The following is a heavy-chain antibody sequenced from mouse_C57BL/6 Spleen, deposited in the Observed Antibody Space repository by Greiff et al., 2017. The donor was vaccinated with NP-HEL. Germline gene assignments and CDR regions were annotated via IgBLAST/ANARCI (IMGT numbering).Heavy chain of an antibody. V-gene: IGHV1-20*01. CDR1: GYSFTGYF. Sequence: VQLQQSGPELVKPGDSVKISCKASGYSFTGYFMNWVMQSHGQSLEWIGRINPYNGDTFYNQKFKGKATLTVDKSSITAHMELRSLTSEDSAVYYCARSGDYAWFAYWGQGTLITVSA. D-gene: IGHD2-4*01. CDR3: ARSGDYAWFAY. CDR2: INPYNGDT. J-gene: IGHJ3*01.